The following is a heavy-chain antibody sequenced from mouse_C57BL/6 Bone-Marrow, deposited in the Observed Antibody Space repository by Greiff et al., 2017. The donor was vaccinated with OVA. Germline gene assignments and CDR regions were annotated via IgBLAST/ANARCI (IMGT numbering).Heavy chain of an antibody. Sequence: VKLQQPGAELVKPGASVKLSCKASGYTFTSYWMHWVKQRPGQGLEWIGMIHPNSGSTNYNEKFKSKATLTVDKSSSTAYMQLSSLTSEDSAVYYCARWSFGTTPYYFDYWGQGTTLTVSS. CDR1: GYTFTSYW. CDR2: IHPNSGST. V-gene: IGHV1-64*01. J-gene: IGHJ2*01. CDR3: ARWSFGTTPYYFDY. D-gene: IGHD1-1*01.